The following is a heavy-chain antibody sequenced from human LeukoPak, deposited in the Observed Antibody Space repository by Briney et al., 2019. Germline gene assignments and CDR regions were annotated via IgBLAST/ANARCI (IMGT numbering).Heavy chain of an antibody. CDR2: INPSGGST. Sequence: ASVKVSCKASGYTFTSHYMHWVRQAPGQGLEWMGIINPSGGSTSYAQKFQGRVTMTRDTSTSTVYMELSSLRSEDTAVYYCARVGTQSRYCSGGSCNRALYGMDVWGQGTTVTVSS. D-gene: IGHD2-15*01. CDR3: ARVGTQSRYCSGGSCNRALYGMDV. J-gene: IGHJ6*02. V-gene: IGHV1-46*01. CDR1: GYTFTSHY.